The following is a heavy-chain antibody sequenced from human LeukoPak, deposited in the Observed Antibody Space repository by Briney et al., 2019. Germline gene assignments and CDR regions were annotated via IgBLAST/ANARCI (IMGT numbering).Heavy chain of an antibody. J-gene: IGHJ4*02. D-gene: IGHD6-19*01. Sequence: GGSLRLSCAASGFTFSSYAMSWVRQAPGKGLEWVSAISGSGSSTYYADSVKGRFTISRDNSKNTLYLQMNSLRAEDTAVYYCAKDPTASWAVAGPGVFDYWGQGTLVTVSS. CDR1: GFTFSSYA. V-gene: IGHV3-23*01. CDR2: ISGSGSST. CDR3: AKDPTASWAVAGPGVFDY.